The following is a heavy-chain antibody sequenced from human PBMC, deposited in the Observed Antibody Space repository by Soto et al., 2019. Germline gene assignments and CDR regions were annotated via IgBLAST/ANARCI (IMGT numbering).Heavy chain of an antibody. CDR3: ARGGDVNYYHGMDV. CDR1: GYTFTSYG. V-gene: IGHV1-18*01. Sequence: QVQLVQSGGEVKKPGASVKLSCTASGYTFTSYGISWVRQAPGQGLEWMGWISAYNGKTNYAQNVQGRVTMTTGTSTRTAYMDLRSLRSDDTAVYYCARGGDVNYYHGMDVWGQGTTVTASS. J-gene: IGHJ6*02. D-gene: IGHD5-12*01. CDR2: ISAYNGKT.